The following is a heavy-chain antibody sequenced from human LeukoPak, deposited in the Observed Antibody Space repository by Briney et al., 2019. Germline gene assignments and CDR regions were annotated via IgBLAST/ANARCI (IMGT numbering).Heavy chain of an antibody. CDR1: GFILRSYW. D-gene: IGHD2/OR15-2a*01. CDR2: IKQDGSEK. J-gene: IGHJ4*02. V-gene: IGHV3-7*03. Sequence: GGSLRLSCVASGFILRSYWMSWVRQAPGKRLEWVAKIKQDGSEKHYVDSVKGRFTISRDSTKNSLYLQMNSLRAEDTAMYYCATGLWTYDNWGQGTLVTVSS. CDR3: ATGLWTYDN.